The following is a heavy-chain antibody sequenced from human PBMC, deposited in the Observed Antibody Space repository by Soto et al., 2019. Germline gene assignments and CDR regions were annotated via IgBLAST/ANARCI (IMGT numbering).Heavy chain of an antibody. J-gene: IGHJ4*02. CDR1: GFTFSSYA. Sequence: PGGSLRLSCAASGFTFSSYAMSWVRQAPGKGLEWVSAISGSGGSTYYADSVKGRFTISRDNSKNTLYLQMNSLRAEDTAVYYCAKWDGADCSSTSCYLNYFDYWGQGTLVTVSS. V-gene: IGHV3-23*01. CDR3: AKWDGADCSSTSCYLNYFDY. CDR2: ISGSGGST. D-gene: IGHD2-2*01.